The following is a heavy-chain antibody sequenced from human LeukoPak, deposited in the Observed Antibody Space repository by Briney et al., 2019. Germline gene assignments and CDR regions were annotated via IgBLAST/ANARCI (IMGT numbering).Heavy chain of an antibody. CDR3: AREVWSSGFVGSDY. J-gene: IGHJ4*02. Sequence: SQTLSLTCTVSGGSISSGSYYWSWIRQPAGKGLEWIGRIYTSGSTNYNPSLKSRVTISVDTSKNQFSLKLSSVTAADMAVYYCAREVWSSGFVGSDYWGQGTLVTVSS. CDR1: GGSISSGSYY. V-gene: IGHV4-61*02. D-gene: IGHD3-22*01. CDR2: IYTSGST.